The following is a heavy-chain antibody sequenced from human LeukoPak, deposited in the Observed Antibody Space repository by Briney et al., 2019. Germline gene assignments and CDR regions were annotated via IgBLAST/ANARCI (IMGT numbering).Heavy chain of an antibody. D-gene: IGHD3-3*01. Sequence: PGGSLRLSCAVSGFTFSSYWMSWVRQAQGKGLEWVANINLDGNGRFYVDSVKGRFTISRDNNKKSVYLQMNSLRAEDTAVYYCARDTDDFQGLDIWGQGTRVTVSS. CDR2: INLDGNGR. J-gene: IGHJ3*02. CDR1: GFTFSSYW. V-gene: IGHV3-7*01. CDR3: ARDTDDFQGLDI.